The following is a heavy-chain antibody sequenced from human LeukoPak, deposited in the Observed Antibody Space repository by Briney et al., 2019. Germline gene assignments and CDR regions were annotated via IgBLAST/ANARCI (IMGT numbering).Heavy chain of an antibody. D-gene: IGHD3-3*01. CDR1: GYTFTSYD. V-gene: IGHV1-8*01. J-gene: IGHJ5*02. CDR3: ARVLEGYDFWSGSPGWFDP. CDR2: MNPNSGNT. Sequence: ASVKVSCKASGYTFTSYDINWVRQATGQGLEWMGWMNPNSGNTGYAQKFQGRVTMTRNTSISTAYMELSSLRSEDTAVYYCARVLEGYDFWSGSPGWFDPWGQGTLVTVSS.